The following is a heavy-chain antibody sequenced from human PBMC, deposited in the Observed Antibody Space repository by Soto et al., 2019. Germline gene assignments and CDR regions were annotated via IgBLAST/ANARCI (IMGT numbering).Heavy chain of an antibody. Sequence: SVKVSCKASGGTFSSYTISWVRQAPGQGLEWMGRIIPILGIANYAQKFQGRVTITADKSTSTAYMELSSLRSEDTAVYYCARDSGLYYGSGSYYDYWGQGTLVTGSS. CDR2: IIPILGIA. J-gene: IGHJ4*01. CDR1: GGTFSSYT. CDR3: ARDSGLYYGSGSYYDY. D-gene: IGHD3-10*01. V-gene: IGHV1-69*04.